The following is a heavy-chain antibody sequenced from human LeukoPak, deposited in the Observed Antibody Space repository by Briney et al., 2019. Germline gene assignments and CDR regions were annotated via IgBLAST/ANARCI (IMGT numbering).Heavy chain of an antibody. V-gene: IGHV4-34*01. D-gene: IGHD2-2*02. Sequence: SETLSHTCAVYGGSFIGYYWSWIRQPPGKGLEWIGEINHSGSTNYNPSLKSRVTISVDTSKNQFSLKLSSVTAADTAVYYCARGCGELVPAAIRVDYWGQGTLVTVSS. J-gene: IGHJ4*02. CDR3: ARGCGELVPAAIRVDY. CDR1: GGSFIGYY. CDR2: INHSGST.